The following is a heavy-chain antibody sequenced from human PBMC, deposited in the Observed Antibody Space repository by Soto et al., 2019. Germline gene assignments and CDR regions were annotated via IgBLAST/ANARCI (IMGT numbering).Heavy chain of an antibody. D-gene: IGHD6-6*01. CDR2: IYPGDSDT. CDR1: GYSFTTDW. CDR3: ARTSYSSSADYYYYYGMDV. Sequence: PGESLKSSCKGSGYSFTTDWIGWVRQMPGKGLEWMGIIYPGDSDTRYSPSFQGQVTISADRSISTAYLQWSSLKASDTAMYYCARTSYSSSADYYYYYGMDVWGQGTTVTVSS. J-gene: IGHJ6*02. V-gene: IGHV5-51*01.